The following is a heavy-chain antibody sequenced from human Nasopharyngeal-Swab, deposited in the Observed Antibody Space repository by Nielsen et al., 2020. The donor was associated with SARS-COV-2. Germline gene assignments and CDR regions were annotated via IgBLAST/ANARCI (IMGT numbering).Heavy chain of an antibody. CDR3: THGDTAMVTGASY. J-gene: IGHJ4*02. CDR2: IKQDGSEK. CDR1: GFTFSSYW. D-gene: IGHD5-18*01. Sequence: LSLTCAASGFTFSSYWMSWVRQAPGKGLEWVANIKQDGSEKYYVDSVKGRFTISRDNAKNSLYLQMNSLRAEDTAVYYCTHGDTAMVTGASYWGQGTLVTVSS. V-gene: IGHV3-7*01.